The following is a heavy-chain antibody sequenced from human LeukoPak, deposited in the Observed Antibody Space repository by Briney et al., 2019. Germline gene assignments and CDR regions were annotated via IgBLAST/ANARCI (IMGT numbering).Heavy chain of an antibody. Sequence: GGSLRLSCTVSEFTSSSYIMNWVRQAPGKGLEWVASINRGATYIYYADSMKGRFTISRDDAKSSLYLQMNSLRAEDTAVYYCVILRRNSISSGYYYYDYWGQGILVTVSS. CDR1: EFTSSSYI. J-gene: IGHJ4*02. CDR3: VILRRNSISSGYYYYDY. CDR2: INRGATYI. V-gene: IGHV3-21*01. D-gene: IGHD5-12*01.